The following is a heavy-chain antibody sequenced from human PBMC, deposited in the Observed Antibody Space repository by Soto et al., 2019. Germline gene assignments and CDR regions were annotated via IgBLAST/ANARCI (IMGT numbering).Heavy chain of an antibody. Sequence: GGSLRLSCAASGFTFDDHTMHWVRQAPGKGLEWVSLISWDGGSTDYADSVKGRFTISRDNSKNSLYLQMSSLRTEDTALYYCAKDFRSRATSSWLDYWGQGTLVTVSS. CDR3: AKDFRSRATSSWLDY. J-gene: IGHJ4*02. D-gene: IGHD6-6*01. CDR1: GFTFDDHT. CDR2: ISWDGGST. V-gene: IGHV3-43*01.